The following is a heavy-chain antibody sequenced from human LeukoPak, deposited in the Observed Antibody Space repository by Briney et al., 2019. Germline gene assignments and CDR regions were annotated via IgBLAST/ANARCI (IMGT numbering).Heavy chain of an antibody. CDR3: AKLQYPTVVPAAIDQAFDY. V-gene: IGHV3-30*02. Sequence: AGGSLRLSCAASGFIFSSYGMHWVRQAPGKGLEWVAFIRFDGGIKYYADSVKGRFTISRDNSKNTLYLQMNSLRAEDTAVYYCAKLQYPTVVPAAIDQAFDYWGQGTLVTVSS. CDR2: IRFDGGIK. D-gene: IGHD2-2*01. J-gene: IGHJ4*02. CDR1: GFIFSSYG.